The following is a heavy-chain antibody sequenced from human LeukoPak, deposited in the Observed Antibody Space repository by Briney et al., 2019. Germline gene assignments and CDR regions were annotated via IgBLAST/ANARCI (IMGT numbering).Heavy chain of an antibody. CDR1: GFTPSNFG. D-gene: IGHD5-18*01. CDR2: ISDDGSNT. J-gene: IGHJ2*01. V-gene: IGHV3-30*18. CDR3: AKDADTATIIYWYFDL. Sequence: GGSLRLSCTASGFTPSNFGMHWVRQAPGKGLEWVAVISDDGSNTFYADSVKGRFTISRDNPKNTLYLQLNSLRPEDTAVYYCAKDADTATIIYWYFDLWGRGTLVTVSS.